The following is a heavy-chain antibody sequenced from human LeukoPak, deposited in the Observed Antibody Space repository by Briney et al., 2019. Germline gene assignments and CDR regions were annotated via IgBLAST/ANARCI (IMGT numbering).Heavy chain of an antibody. CDR2: ISYDGSSK. D-gene: IGHD6-13*01. J-gene: IGHJ4*02. CDR3: AKVGEQQLADY. CDR1: GFTFSSYA. V-gene: IGHV3-30*18. Sequence: PGGSLRLSCAASGFTFSSYAMSWVRQAPGKGLEWVAVISYDGSSKYYADSVKGRFTISRDNSKNTLYLQMNSLRGEDTAVYYCAKVGEQQLADYWGQGTLVTVSS.